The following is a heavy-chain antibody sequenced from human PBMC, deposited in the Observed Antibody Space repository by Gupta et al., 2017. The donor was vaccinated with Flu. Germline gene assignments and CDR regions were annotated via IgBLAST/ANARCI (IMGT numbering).Heavy chain of an antibody. CDR3: ARDYCTSNSCYDYGMDV. J-gene: IGHJ6*02. CDR1: GMTVSNYW. V-gene: IGHV3-7*01. CDR2: INQDGSEK. Sequence: EVQLVESGGGLVQPGGSVRLSCAAPGMTVSNYWMHWVRQAPGKGLEWVANINQDGSEKYYVDSVKGRFTISRDNTKNSLFLQMTSLRAEDTAVYYCARDYCTSNSCYDYGMDVWGQGTTVTVSS. D-gene: IGHD2-2*01.